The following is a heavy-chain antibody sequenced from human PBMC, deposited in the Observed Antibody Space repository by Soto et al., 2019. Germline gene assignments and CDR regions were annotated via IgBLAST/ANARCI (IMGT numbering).Heavy chain of an antibody. D-gene: IGHD3-10*01. CDR2: IYPGDSDT. CDR3: ASGLGTMVREAYYYYGMDV. CDR1: GYSFTSYW. Sequence: PGESLKISCKGSGYSFTSYWIGWVRQMPGKGLEWMGIIYPGDSDTRYSPSFQGQVTISADKSISTAYLQWSSLKASDTAMYYCASGLGTMVREAYYYYGMDVWGQGTTVTVPS. V-gene: IGHV5-51*01. J-gene: IGHJ6*02.